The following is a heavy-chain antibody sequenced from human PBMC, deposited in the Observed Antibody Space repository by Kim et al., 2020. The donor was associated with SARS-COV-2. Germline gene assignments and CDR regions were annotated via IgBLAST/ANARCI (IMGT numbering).Heavy chain of an antibody. Sequence: ASVKVSCKVSGYTLTELSMHWVRQAPGKGLEWMGGFDPEDGETIYAQKFQGRVTMTEDTSTDTAYMELSSLRSEDTAVYYCATTNYYDSSDPPPYFAYWGQGTLVTVSS. CDR3: ATTNYYDSSDPPPYFAY. D-gene: IGHD3-22*01. CDR2: FDPEDGET. V-gene: IGHV1-24*01. CDR1: GYTLTELS. J-gene: IGHJ4*02.